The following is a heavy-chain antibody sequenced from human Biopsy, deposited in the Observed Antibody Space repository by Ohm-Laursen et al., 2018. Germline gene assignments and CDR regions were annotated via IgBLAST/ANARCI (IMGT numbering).Heavy chain of an antibody. Sequence: SLRLSCAASGFTYTNYAMSWVRQAPGKGLEWVSAITTSGETTYYTDPVKGRSTISRDNSKNTLYLQMTSLGADDTAIYYCAKFTGYTFPWDAFDMWGQGTMVTVSS. CDR2: ITTSGETT. J-gene: IGHJ3*02. D-gene: IGHD1-1*01. V-gene: IGHV3-23*01. CDR1: GFTYTNYA. CDR3: AKFTGYTFPWDAFDM.